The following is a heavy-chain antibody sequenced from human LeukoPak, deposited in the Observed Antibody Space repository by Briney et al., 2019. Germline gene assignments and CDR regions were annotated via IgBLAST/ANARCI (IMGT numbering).Heavy chain of an antibody. CDR1: GGSVSSGSYY. CDR3: AVVTTTTFDY. V-gene: IGHV4-39*01. Sequence: PSETLSLTCTVSGGSVSSGSYYWSWIRQPPGKGLEWIGSIYYSGSTYYNPSLRSRVTISVGTSKNQFSLKLSSVTASDTAVYYCAVVTTTTFDYWGQGTLVTVSS. D-gene: IGHD4-23*01. CDR2: IYYSGST. J-gene: IGHJ4*02.